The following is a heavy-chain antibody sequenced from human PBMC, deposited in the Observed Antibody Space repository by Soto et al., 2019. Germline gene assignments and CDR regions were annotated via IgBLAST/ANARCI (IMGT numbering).Heavy chain of an antibody. CDR3: ARDGTLYDSNGYYYVY. J-gene: IGHJ4*02. CDR1: GGTFSRFA. D-gene: IGHD3-22*01. CDR2: IIPMFGKA. V-gene: IGHV1-69*13. Sequence: SVKVSCKASGGTFSRFAISWVRQAPGQGLEWMGGIIPMFGKANYAQKFQGRVTITADESTSTGYMELRSLTSEDTAVYYCARDGTLYDSNGYYYVYWGQGTLVTVSS.